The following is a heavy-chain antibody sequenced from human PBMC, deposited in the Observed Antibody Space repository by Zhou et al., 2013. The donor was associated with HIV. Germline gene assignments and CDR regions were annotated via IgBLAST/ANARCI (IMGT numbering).Heavy chain of an antibody. Sequence: QVQLVQSGAEVKKSGSSVKVSCKASGGSFDAYVISWVRQAPGQGLEWMGGINTFSGTTHYAQMFLGKISISADASTSSAYMELRGLTSDDTAVYFCARRGVDCSSGNCYLHFDYWGQGTLVTVSS. D-gene: IGHD2-15*01. CDR2: INTFSGTT. CDR1: GGSFDAYV. CDR3: ARRGVDCSSGNCYLHFDY. J-gene: IGHJ4*02. V-gene: IGHV1-69*12.